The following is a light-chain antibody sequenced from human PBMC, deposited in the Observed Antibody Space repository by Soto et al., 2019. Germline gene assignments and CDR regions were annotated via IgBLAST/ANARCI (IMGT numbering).Light chain of an antibody. J-gene: IGKJ2*01. Sequence: DIQMTQSPSTVSASVGDRVTITCRASQSISTWLAWYQQKPGKAPNLLIYYASTLESGGPPGFSGSGSGTEFPLTISSLQPDESATYFCQQYNTYPYTLGQGTKLEIK. CDR2: YAS. V-gene: IGKV1-5*01. CDR1: QSISTW. CDR3: QQYNTYPYT.